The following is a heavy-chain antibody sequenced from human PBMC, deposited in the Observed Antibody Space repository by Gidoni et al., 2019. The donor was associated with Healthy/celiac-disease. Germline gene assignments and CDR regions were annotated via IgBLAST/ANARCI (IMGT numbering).Heavy chain of an antibody. CDR2: INWKCGST. V-gene: IGHV3-20*03. CDR3: ARGGATVTPLYFDL. Sequence: EVQLVESGGGVVRPGVSLRLSFAASGFPFDDYGLSWVRQAPGKGLEWVSGINWKCGSTGYADSVKGRFTISRDNAKNSLYLQMNSLRAEDTALYYCARGGATVTPLYFDLWGRGTLVTVSS. CDR1: GFPFDDYG. J-gene: IGHJ2*01. D-gene: IGHD4-17*01.